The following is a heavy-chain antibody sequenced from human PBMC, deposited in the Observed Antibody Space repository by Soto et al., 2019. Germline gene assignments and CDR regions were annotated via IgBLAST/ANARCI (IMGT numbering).Heavy chain of an antibody. CDR1: GDGFSKYY. J-gene: IGHJ4*02. Sequence: XESLSLNCTVSGDGFSKYYWNWIRQPAGKGLEWIGRIHSTRSPNYNPSLKRRVTMSVDTSKNQFSLKLNLTSVTAADTAVYYCARSPDYGDYANLDTWGQGTLVTVSS. D-gene: IGHD4-17*01. V-gene: IGHV4-4*07. CDR3: ARSPDYGDYANLDT. CDR2: IHSTRSP.